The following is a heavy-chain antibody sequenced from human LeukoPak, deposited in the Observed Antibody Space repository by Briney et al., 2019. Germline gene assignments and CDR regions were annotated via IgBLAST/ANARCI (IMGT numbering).Heavy chain of an antibody. CDR1: GASISNSIYY. Sequence: SETLSLTCTVSGASISNSIYYWGWIRQPPGKGLEGIGCIYNTGSTYYNPSLKSRVTISVDTSKNQFYLKLSSVTAADTSMYYCVGGLTNKPFDYWRRGTLVTVSS. D-gene: IGHD3-3*01. J-gene: IGHJ4*02. CDR2: IYNTGST. V-gene: IGHV4-39*01. CDR3: VGGLTNKPFDY.